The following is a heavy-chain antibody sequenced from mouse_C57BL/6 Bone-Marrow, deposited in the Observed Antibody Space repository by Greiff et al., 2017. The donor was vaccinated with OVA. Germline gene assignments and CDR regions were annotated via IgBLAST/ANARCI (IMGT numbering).Heavy chain of an antibody. CDR1: GYTFTSYG. Sequence: VQLQQSGAELARPGASVKLSCKASGYTFTSYGISWVKQRTGQGLEWIGEIYPRSGNTYYNEKFKGKATLTADKSSSTAYMELRSLTSEDSAVYFGAREGVYYYGSPWFAYWGQGTLVTVSA. V-gene: IGHV1-81*01. CDR2: IYPRSGNT. J-gene: IGHJ3*01. CDR3: AREGVYYYGSPWFAY. D-gene: IGHD1-1*01.